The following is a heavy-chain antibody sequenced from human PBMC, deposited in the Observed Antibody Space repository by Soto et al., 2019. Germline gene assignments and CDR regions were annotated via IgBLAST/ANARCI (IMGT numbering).Heavy chain of an antibody. Sequence: QVQLQQWGAGLLKPSETLSLTCAVYGGSFSGYYWTWIRQPPGTGLEWIGEINHSASTNYNPSLKTRVTISVDTSKNQFSLTLTSVTAADTAVYYCARDKITGLFDYWGQGTLVTVSS. CDR1: GGSFSGYY. J-gene: IGHJ4*02. CDR3: ARDKITGLFDY. CDR2: INHSAST. V-gene: IGHV4-34*01. D-gene: IGHD2-8*02.